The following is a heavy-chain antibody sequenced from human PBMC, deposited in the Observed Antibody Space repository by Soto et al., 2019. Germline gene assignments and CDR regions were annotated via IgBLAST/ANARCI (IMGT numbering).Heavy chain of an antibody. J-gene: IGHJ6*02. V-gene: IGHV3-9*01. D-gene: IGHD2-21*01. CDR2: ISWNSGYI. CDR1: GFTFGDYA. Sequence: GGSLSLSCAASGFTFGDYAMHWVRQAPGKGLEWVSGISWNSGYIYYADSVKGRFTISRDNAKNSLYLQMNSLRPEDTALYYCEKEEINVVPGYGMGVWGQGSTVTVS. CDR3: EKEEINVVPGYGMGV.